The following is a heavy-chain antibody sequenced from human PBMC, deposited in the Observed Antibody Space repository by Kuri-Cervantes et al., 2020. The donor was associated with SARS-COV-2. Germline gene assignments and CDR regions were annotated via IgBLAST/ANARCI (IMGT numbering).Heavy chain of an antibody. CDR3: ARVRSGSYLGLFDP. CDR1: GFIFSDYY. J-gene: IGHJ5*02. V-gene: IGHV3-11*04. D-gene: IGHD1-26*01. CDR2: IGPSGTTK. Sequence: GESLKISCTASGFIFSDYYMTWIRQAPGKGLEWVSNIGPSGTTKYYADSVKGRFTISRDNSKNTLYLQMNSLRAEDTAVYYCARVRSGSYLGLFDPWGQGTLVTVSS.